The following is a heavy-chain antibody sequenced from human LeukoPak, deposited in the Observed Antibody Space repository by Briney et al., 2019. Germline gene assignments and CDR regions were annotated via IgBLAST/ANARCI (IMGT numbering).Heavy chain of an antibody. V-gene: IGHV1-2*02. CDR3: ARHPYYYDSSGYYRLLVGYYFDY. J-gene: IGHJ4*02. CDR1: GYTFTGYY. CDR2: INPNSGGT. D-gene: IGHD3-22*01. Sequence: GASVKASCKASGYTFTGYYMHWVRQAPGQGLEWMGWINPNSGGTNYAQKFQGRVTMTRDTSISTAYMELSRLRSDDTAVYYCARHPYYYDSSGYYRLLVGYYFDYWGQGTLVTVSS.